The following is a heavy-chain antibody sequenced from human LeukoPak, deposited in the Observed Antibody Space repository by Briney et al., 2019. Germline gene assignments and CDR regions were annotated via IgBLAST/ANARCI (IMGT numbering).Heavy chain of an antibody. J-gene: IGHJ5*02. CDR2: IYYSGST. D-gene: IGHD6-13*01. CDR3: ARDVSGYSSSWYKGVGWFDP. CDR1: GGSISSYY. V-gene: IGHV4-59*01. Sequence: PSETLSLTCTVSGGSISSYYWSWIRQPPGRGLEWIGYIYYSGSTNYNPSLKSRVTISVDTSKNQFSLKLSSVTAADTAVYYCARDVSGYSSSWYKGVGWFDPWGQGTLVTVSS.